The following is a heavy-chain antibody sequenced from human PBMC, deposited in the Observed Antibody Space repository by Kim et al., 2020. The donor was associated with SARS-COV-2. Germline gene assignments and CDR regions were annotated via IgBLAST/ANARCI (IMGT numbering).Heavy chain of an antibody. CDR2: IYYTGAT. CDR3: ARRGGIVNNYNY. CDR1: FDSISSRSYY. D-gene: IGHD1-1*01. Sequence: SETLSLTCTVSFDSISSRSYYWAWFRQPLGKGLEWIATIYYTGATYYNPSLQSRVTISVDTSKNQFSLNLRSVTATDTAVYYCARRGGIVNNYNYWGQGTLVTVSS. J-gene: IGHJ4*02. V-gene: IGHV4-39*01.